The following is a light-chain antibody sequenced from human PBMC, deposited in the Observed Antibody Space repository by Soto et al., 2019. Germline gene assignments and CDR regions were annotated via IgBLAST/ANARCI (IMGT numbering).Light chain of an antibody. V-gene: IGLV2-8*01. CDR2: EIN. CDR3: SSYAGSKGAV. Sequence: QSALTQPPSASGSPGQSVTISCTGTSSDIGGYNFVSWYQQHPGTAPKLLIYEINKRPSGVPDRFSGSKSGNTASLTVSGLQAEDEADYYCSSYAGSKGAVFGTGTKVTVL. J-gene: IGLJ1*01. CDR1: SSDIGGYNF.